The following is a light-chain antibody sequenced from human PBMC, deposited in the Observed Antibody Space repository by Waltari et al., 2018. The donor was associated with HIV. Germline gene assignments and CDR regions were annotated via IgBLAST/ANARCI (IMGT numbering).Light chain of an antibody. V-gene: IGLV2-11*01. CDR1: SSDIGYFYY. CDR2: EVS. Sequence: QSALTQPRSVSGSPGQSVTISCTGTSSDIGYFYYSSWYQQYPGKAPKVIIYEVSQRPSGVPDRFTASKSGITASLTISGLQDEDEADYYCCSYAGTYTYVFGTGTTVTVL. J-gene: IGLJ1*01. CDR3: CSYAGTYTYV.